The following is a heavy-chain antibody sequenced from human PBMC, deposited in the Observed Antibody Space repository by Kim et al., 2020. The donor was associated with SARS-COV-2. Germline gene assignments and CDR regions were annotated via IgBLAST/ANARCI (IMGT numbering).Heavy chain of an antibody. Sequence: GGSLRLSCAASGFTFDDYAMHWVRQAPGKGLEWVSGISWNSGSIGYVDSVKGRFTISRDNAKNSLYLQMNSLRAEDTALYYCAKDMSSSGWDFPYYYYYGMDVWGQGPTVTVSS. CDR2: ISWNSGSI. CDR1: GFTFDDYA. D-gene: IGHD6-19*01. CDR3: AKDMSSSGWDFPYYYYYGMDV. J-gene: IGHJ6*02. V-gene: IGHV3-9*01.